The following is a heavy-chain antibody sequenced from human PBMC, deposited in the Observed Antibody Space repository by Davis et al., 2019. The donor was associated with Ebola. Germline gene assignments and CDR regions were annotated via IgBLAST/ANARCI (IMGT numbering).Heavy chain of an antibody. CDR3: ARQTGYYDILTGYYIGYFDY. CDR1: GYSISSGGYY. D-gene: IGHD3-9*01. J-gene: IGHJ4*02. CDR2: IYYSGST. Sequence: SETLSLTCTVSGYSISSGGYYWSWIRQHPGKGLEWIGYIYYSGSTYYNPSLKSRVTISVDTSKNQFSLKLSSVTAADTAVYYCARQTGYYDILTGYYIGYFDYWGQGTLVTVSS. V-gene: IGHV4-31*03.